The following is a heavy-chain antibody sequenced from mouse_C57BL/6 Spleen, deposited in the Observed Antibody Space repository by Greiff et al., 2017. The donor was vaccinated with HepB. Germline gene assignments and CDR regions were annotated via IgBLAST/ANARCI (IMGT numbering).Heavy chain of an antibody. CDR2: INPGSGGT. D-gene: IGHD1-1*01. V-gene: IGHV1-54*01. J-gene: IGHJ2*01. CDR3: AREHYGNDY. Sequence: VQLQQSGAELVRPGTSVKVSCKASGYAFTNYLIEWVKQRPGQGLEWIGVINPGSGGTNYNEKFKGKATLTADKSSSTAYMQLSSLTSEDSAVYFCAREHYGNDYWGQGTTLTVSS. CDR1: GYAFTNYL.